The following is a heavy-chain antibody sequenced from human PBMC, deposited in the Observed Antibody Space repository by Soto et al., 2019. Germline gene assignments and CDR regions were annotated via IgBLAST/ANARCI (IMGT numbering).Heavy chain of an antibody. D-gene: IGHD6-6*01. CDR2: IKQDGSEK. Sequence: EVQLVESGGGLVQPGGSLRLSCAASGFTFSNYWMSWVRQAPGKGLEWVANIKQDGSEKYYVDSVKGRFTISRDNAKNSLYLQMNSLRAEDTAVYYCARDSGIAARPVWFDPWGQGTLVTVSS. CDR3: ARDSGIAARPVWFDP. V-gene: IGHV3-7*01. J-gene: IGHJ5*02. CDR1: GFTFSNYW.